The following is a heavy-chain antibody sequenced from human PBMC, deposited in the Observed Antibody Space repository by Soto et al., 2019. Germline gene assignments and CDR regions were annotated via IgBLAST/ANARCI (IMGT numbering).Heavy chain of an antibody. Sequence: QITLKESGPTLVKPTQTLTLTCTFSGFSLSTSGVGVGWIRQPPGKALEWLALIYWDDDKRYSPSLKSRHNITKDTSKNQVVLTMTTMDPVDTATYYCAHSRLLLSPFDYWGQGTLVTVSS. V-gene: IGHV2-5*02. J-gene: IGHJ4*02. D-gene: IGHD2-2*01. CDR3: AHSRLLLSPFDY. CDR1: GFSLSTSGVG. CDR2: IYWDDDK.